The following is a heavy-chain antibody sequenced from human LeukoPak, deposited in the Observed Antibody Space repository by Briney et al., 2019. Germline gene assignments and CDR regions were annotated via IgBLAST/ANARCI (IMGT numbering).Heavy chain of an antibody. V-gene: IGHV4-4*07. CDR3: ARGGGSYTYYYYYMDV. Sequence: SQTLSLTCTVSGGSISSYYWSWIRQPAGKGLEWIGRIYTSGSTNYNPSLKIRVTMSVDTSKNQFSLKLSSVTAADTAVYYCARGGGSYTYYYYYMDVWGKGTTVTVSS. D-gene: IGHD1-26*01. CDR1: GGSISSYY. CDR2: IYTSGST. J-gene: IGHJ6*03.